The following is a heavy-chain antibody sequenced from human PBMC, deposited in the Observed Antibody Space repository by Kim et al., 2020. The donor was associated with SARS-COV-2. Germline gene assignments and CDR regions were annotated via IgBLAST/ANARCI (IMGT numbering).Heavy chain of an antibody. J-gene: IGHJ4*02. Sequence: GGSLRLSCAASGFTFSSYGMHWVRQAPGKGLEWVAVISYDGSNKYYADSVKGRFTISRDNSKNTLYLQMNSLRAEDTAVYYCANTLGMDSSSWYPDYWGQGTLVTVSS. D-gene: IGHD6-13*01. V-gene: IGHV3-30*18. CDR3: ANTLGMDSSSWYPDY. CDR2: ISYDGSNK. CDR1: GFTFSSYG.